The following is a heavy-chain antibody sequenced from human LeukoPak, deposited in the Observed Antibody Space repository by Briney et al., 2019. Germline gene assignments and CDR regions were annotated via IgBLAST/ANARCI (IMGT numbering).Heavy chain of an antibody. J-gene: IGHJ4*02. V-gene: IGHV3-53*01. D-gene: IGHD4/OR15-4a*01. Sequence: GGSLRLSCAASGFTVSTNYMSWVRQAPGKGLEWVSVIYSGSTTYYADSVKGRFTISRDNSKNTLYLQMNSLRAEDTAVYYCARWGDYGSFDYWGQGTLVSVPS. CDR1: GFTVSTNY. CDR2: IYSGSTT. CDR3: ARWGDYGSFDY.